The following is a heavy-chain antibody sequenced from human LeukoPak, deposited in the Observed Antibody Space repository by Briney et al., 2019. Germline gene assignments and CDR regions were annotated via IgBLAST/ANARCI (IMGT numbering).Heavy chain of an antibody. J-gene: IGHJ4*02. CDR3: ARSSYSGYDTAVDY. CDR2: IDWDDDK. Sequence: SGPAPVKPTQTLTLTCTFSVFSLSTSGVCVSWIRQPPGKALEWLARIDWDDDKYYSTSLKTRLTISKDTSKNQVVLTMTNMDPVDTATYYCARSSYSGYDTAVDYWGQGTLVTVSS. CDR1: VFSLSTSGVC. V-gene: IGHV2-70*11. D-gene: IGHD5-12*01.